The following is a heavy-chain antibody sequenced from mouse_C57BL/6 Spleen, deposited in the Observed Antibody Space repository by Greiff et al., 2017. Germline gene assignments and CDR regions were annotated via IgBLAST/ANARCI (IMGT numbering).Heavy chain of an antibody. D-gene: IGHD1-1*01. Sequence: DVKLVESGPGLVKPSQSLSLTCSVTGYSITSGYYWNWIRQFPGNKLEWMGYISYDGSNNYNPSLKNRISITRDTSKNQFFLKLNSVTTEDTATYYCARDYGSSYGWYFDVWGTGTTVTVSS. CDR1: GYSITSGYY. CDR2: ISYDGSN. J-gene: IGHJ1*03. CDR3: ARDYGSSYGWYFDV. V-gene: IGHV3-6*01.